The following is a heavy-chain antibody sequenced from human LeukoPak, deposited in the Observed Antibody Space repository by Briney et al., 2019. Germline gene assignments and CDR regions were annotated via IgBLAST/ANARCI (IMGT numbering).Heavy chain of an antibody. CDR1: GYTFTTFG. CDR3: ATPLIGQGVSLGY. V-gene: IGHV1-18*01. CDR2: ITTYSGNT. D-gene: IGHD3-16*01. Sequence: ASVKVSCKASGYTFTTFGITWVRQAPGQGLEWMGWITTYSGNTYSAQKLQGRVTMTTDTSTSTAYMELRSLRSDDTAVYYCATPLIGQGVSLGYWGQGTLVTVSS. J-gene: IGHJ4*02.